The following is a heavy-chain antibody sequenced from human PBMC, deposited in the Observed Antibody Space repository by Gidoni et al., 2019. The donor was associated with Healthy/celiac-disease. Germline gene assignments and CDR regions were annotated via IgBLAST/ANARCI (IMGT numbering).Heavy chain of an antibody. CDR1: GYSFTSYW. CDR2: IYPGDSDT. D-gene: IGHD2-2*01. J-gene: IGHJ1*01. CDR3: ARLYSDIVVVPAAATLGYFQH. V-gene: IGHV5-51*01. Sequence: EVQLVQSGAEVKKPGESLKISCKGSGYSFTSYWIGWGRQMPGKGLEWMGIIYPGDSDTRYSPSFQGQVTISADKSISTAYLQWSSLKASDTAMYYCARLYSDIVVVPAAATLGYFQHWGQGTLVTVSS.